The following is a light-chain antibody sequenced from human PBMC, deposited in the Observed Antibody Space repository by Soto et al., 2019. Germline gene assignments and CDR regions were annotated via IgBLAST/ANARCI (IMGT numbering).Light chain of an antibody. Sequence: EIVMTQSPATLSVSPGERATLSCRASQSVGRNFAWYQQKRGQAPRLLIYGASTRATGIPARFSGSGSGTEFTLTISSLQSEDFAIYACQQYNHWPPLTFGGGTKVEIK. CDR3: QQYNHWPPLT. J-gene: IGKJ4*01. V-gene: IGKV3-15*01. CDR1: QSVGRN. CDR2: GAS.